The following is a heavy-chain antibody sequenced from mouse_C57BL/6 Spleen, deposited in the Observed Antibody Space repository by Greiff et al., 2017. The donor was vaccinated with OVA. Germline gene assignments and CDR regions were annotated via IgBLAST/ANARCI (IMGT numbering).Heavy chain of an antibody. D-gene: IGHD4-1*01. CDR3: ARGDWEGYFGV. V-gene: IGHV1-80*01. CDR2: IYPGDGDT. Sequence: VKLMESGPELVKPGASVKISCKASGYAFSSYWMTWVKQRPGKGLEWIGQIYPGDGDTNYNGKFKGKATLTADKSSSTAYMQVSGVTSGDSAVYFCARGDWEGYFGVRGTGATVTVA. CDR1: GYAFSSYW. J-gene: IGHJ1*03.